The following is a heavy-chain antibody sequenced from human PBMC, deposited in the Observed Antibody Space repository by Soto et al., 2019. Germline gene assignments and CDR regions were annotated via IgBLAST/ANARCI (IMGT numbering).Heavy chain of an antibody. V-gene: IGHV3-30*18. CDR3: AKDHIGYDFWVLDY. CDR2: ISYDGSNK. J-gene: IGHJ4*02. CDR1: GFTFSSYG. D-gene: IGHD3-3*01. Sequence: GGSLRLSCAASGFTFSSYGMHWVRQAPGKGLEWVAVISYDGSNKYYADSVKGRFTISRDNSKNTLYLQMNSLRAEDTAVYYCAKDHIGYDFWVLDYWGQGTLVTVSS.